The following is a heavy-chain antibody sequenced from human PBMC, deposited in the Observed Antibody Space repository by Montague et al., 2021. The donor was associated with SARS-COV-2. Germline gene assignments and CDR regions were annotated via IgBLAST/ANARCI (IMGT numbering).Heavy chain of an antibody. D-gene: IGHD3-9*01. CDR2: IYYSGST. J-gene: IGHJ4*02. CDR1: GGSISRYY. Sequence: SETLSLTCTVSGGSISRYYWNWIRQPPGKGLEWIAYIYYSGSTNYNPSLKSRVTISVDASKNQFSLKLSTVTAADTAVYYCARSRENYNILTGYPYYFDYWDQGTLVTVSS. V-gene: IGHV4-59*01. CDR3: ARSRENYNILTGYPYYFDY.